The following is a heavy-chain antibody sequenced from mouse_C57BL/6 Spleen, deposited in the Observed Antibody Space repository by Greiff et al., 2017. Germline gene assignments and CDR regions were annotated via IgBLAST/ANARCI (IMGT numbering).Heavy chain of an antibody. CDR3: AREEIYYGNYKFAY. J-gene: IGHJ3*01. D-gene: IGHD2-1*01. CDR1: GYTFTDHT. Sequence: LQESDAELVKPGASVKISCKVSGYTFTDHTIHWMKQRPEQGLEWIGYIYPRDGSTKYNEKFKGKATLTADKSSSTAYMQLNSLTSEDSAVYFCAREEIYYGNYKFAYWGQGTLVTVSA. V-gene: IGHV1-78*01. CDR2: IYPRDGST.